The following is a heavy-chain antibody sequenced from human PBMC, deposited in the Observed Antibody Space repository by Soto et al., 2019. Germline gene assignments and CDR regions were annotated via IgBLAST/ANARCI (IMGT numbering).Heavy chain of an antibody. D-gene: IGHD6-13*01. J-gene: IGHJ6*02. Sequence: QVQLQESGPRLVKPSETVSLTCSVSGVPISSTSYFWAWIRQPPGKGLEWIGSPYLDGRISYNPSLERRLTISVDTSKNHFSLTMTSVTASDTALYYCARRGYGLDVWGQGTTVKVSS. V-gene: IGHV4-39*01. CDR1: GVPISSTSYF. CDR2: PYLDGRI. CDR3: ARRGYGLDV.